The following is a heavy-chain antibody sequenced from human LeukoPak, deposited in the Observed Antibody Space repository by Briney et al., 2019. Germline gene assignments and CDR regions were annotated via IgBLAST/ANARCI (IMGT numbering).Heavy chain of an antibody. CDR3: AAGRPSYYGMDV. Sequence: SQTLSLTCVISGDIVSSNRAAWNWVRQSPSRGLEWVGRTFYRSKWCYDYAESVKSRITINPDTSKNQFSLQLNSVTPEDTAVYFCAAGRPSYYGMDVWGQGTTVIVSS. V-gene: IGHV6-1*01. D-gene: IGHD6-19*01. J-gene: IGHJ6*02. CDR2: TFYRSKWCY. CDR1: GDIVSSNRAA.